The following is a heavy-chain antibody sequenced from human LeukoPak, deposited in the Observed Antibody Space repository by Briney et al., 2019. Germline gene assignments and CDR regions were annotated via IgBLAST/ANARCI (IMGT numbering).Heavy chain of an antibody. J-gene: IGHJ4*02. V-gene: IGHV3-21*01. CDR3: ARGGENSGFDY. CDR2: ISSLSNYI. D-gene: IGHD6-19*01. Sequence: GGSLRLSCAASGFTFSNYSMNLVRQAPGKGLEWVSSISSLSNYIYYADSVKGRFTISRDNAKNSLYLQMNSLRAEDTALYYCARGGENSGFDYWGQGTLVIVSS. CDR1: GFTFSNYS.